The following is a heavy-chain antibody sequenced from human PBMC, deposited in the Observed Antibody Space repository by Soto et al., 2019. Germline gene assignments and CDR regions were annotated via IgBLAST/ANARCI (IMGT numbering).Heavy chain of an antibody. CDR3: AKKLGTAPFGSDGLDV. CDR2: IIPISSTT. D-gene: IGHD7-27*01. V-gene: IGHV1-69*01. J-gene: IGHJ6*02. Sequence: QGELVQSGAEVKKPGSSVKVSCKASGGNFITFAISWVRQSPGQGLEWMGEIIPISSTTKSAHKFQDRVTTSADGSASTAHRELLSLTSEDPAIYFCAKKLGTAPFGSDGLDVWGQGTTVTVSS. CDR1: GGNFITFA.